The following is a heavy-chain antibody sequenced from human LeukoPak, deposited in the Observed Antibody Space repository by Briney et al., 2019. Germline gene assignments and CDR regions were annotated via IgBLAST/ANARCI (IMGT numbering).Heavy chain of an antibody. CDR3: ARDREWELLGGAYYFDY. V-gene: IGHV3-21*01. J-gene: IGHJ4*02. D-gene: IGHD1-26*01. CDR1: GFTFSSYA. Sequence: PGGSLRLSCAASGFTFSSYAMSWVRQAPGKGLEWVSSISSSSSYIYYADSVKGRFTISRDNAKNSLYLQMNSLRAEDTAVYYCARDREWELLGGAYYFDYWGQGTLVTVSS. CDR2: ISSSSSYI.